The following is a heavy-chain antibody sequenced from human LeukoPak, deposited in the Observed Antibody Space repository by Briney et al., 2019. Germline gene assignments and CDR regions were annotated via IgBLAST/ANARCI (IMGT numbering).Heavy chain of an antibody. J-gene: IGHJ4*02. V-gene: IGHV4-59*13. Sequence: SETLSLTCTVSGGSISAYYWSWIRRPPGKGLEWIGYMYYSGSSNYNPSLKSRVTISVDTSKNQFSLKLNSVTAADTAVYYCARDSPYSSGWYVPDLIYWGQGTLVTVSS. CDR1: GGSISAYY. CDR2: MYYSGSS. CDR3: ARDSPYSSGWYVPDLIY. D-gene: IGHD6-19*01.